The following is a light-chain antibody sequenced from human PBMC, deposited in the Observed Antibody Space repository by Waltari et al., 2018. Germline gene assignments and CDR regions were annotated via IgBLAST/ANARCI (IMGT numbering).Light chain of an antibody. CDR1: QGVGTN. CDR3: QQYNDWPRT. Sequence: EIVLTQSPATLSVSPGASVTLSCRASQGVGTNLAWYPHRPGRAPRLLVYRASTRASYSPARFSASGSGTEFTLSISTLQSEDSAVLYCQQYNDWPRTFGQGTKVEIK. J-gene: IGKJ1*01. CDR2: RAS. V-gene: IGKV3D-15*01.